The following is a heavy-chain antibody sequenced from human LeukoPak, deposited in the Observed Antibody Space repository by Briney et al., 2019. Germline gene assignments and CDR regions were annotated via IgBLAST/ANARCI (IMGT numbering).Heavy chain of an antibody. V-gene: IGHV4-30-4*02. J-gene: IGHJ4*02. Sequence: SETLSLTCTVSGGSISSGDYYWSWIRQPPGKGLEWIGYIYYSGSTYYNPSLKSRVTISVDTSKNQFSLKLSSVTAADTAVYYCARGHGRFGGVIVAPFDYWGQGTLVTVSS. CDR3: ARGHGRFGGVIVAPFDY. CDR1: GGSISSGDYY. D-gene: IGHD3-16*02. CDR2: IYYSGST.